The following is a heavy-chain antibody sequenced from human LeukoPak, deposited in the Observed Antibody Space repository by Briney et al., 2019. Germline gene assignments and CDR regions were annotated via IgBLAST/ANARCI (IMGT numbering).Heavy chain of an antibody. V-gene: IGHV3-53*01. CDR3: ARGRKWDSSGPKRSGGDYFDY. J-gene: IGHJ4*02. Sequence: GGSLRLSCAASGFTVSSNYMSWVRQAPGKGLEWVSVIYSGGSTYYADSVKGRFTISRDNSKNTLYLQMNSLRAEDTAVYYCARGRKWDSSGPKRSGGDYFDYWGQGTLVTVSS. CDR2: IYSGGST. CDR1: GFTVSSNY. D-gene: IGHD3-22*01.